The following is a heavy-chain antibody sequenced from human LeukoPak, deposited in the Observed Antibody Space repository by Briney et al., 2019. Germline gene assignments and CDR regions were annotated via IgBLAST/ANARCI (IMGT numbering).Heavy chain of an antibody. J-gene: IGHJ4*02. D-gene: IGHD2-21*02. CDR2: ISAISSSST. CDR3: AKTTYCGGDCYSWYFDY. V-gene: IGHV3-48*01. CDR1: GFTFSSYS. Sequence: PGGSLRLSCAASGFTFSSYSMDWVRQAPGKGLEWVSYISAISSSSTYYADSVKGRFTISRDNSKNTLYLQMNSLRAEDTAVYHCAKTTYCGGDCYSWYFDYWGQGTLVTVSS.